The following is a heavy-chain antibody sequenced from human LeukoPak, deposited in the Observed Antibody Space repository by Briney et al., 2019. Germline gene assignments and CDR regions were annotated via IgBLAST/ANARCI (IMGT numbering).Heavy chain of an antibody. CDR1: GFTFSSYT. D-gene: IGHD2-15*01. CDR2: ISGSNSYI. V-gene: IGHV3-21*01. Sequence: GGSLRLSCAASGFTFSSYTMHWIRQAPGKGLEWVSSISGSNSYIFYADSVKGRFTISRDNAKNSLYLQMNSLRAEDTAVYYCARSGGSCYLRCSYYYYYGMDVWGQGTTVTVSS. CDR3: ARSGGSCYLRCSYYYYYGMDV. J-gene: IGHJ6*02.